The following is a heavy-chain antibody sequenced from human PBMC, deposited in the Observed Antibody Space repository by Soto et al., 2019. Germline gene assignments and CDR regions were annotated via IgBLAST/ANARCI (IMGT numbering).Heavy chain of an antibody. CDR3: AREVGGAGEQPPGDAFDI. J-gene: IGHJ3*02. CDR1: GYTFTGYY. Sequence: ASVKVSCKASGYTFTGYYMHWVRQAPGQGLEWMGWINPNSGGTNYAQKFQGWVTMTRDTSISTAYMELSRLRSDDTAVYYCAREVGGAGEQPPGDAFDIWGQGTMVTVSS. V-gene: IGHV1-2*04. CDR2: INPNSGGT. D-gene: IGHD3-10*01.